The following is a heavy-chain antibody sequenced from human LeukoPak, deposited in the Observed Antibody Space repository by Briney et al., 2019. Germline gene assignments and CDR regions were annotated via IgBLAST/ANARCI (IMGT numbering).Heavy chain of an antibody. CDR3: ARGDGVYVY. Sequence: PGGSLRLSCAASGFTLSSNYMTWVRQAPGQGLEWVSVIYFGGTTYYADSVKGRFTISRDNSKNTVYLQMNSLRVEDTAVYYCARGDGVYVYWGQGTLVTVSS. V-gene: IGHV3-53*01. CDR1: GFTLSSNY. CDR2: IYFGGTT. D-gene: IGHD5/OR15-5a*01. J-gene: IGHJ4*02.